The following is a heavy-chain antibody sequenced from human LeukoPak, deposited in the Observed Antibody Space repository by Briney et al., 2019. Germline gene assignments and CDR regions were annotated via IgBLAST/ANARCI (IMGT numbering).Heavy chain of an antibody. D-gene: IGHD3-10*01. CDR2: IYYSGST. CDR1: GGSINSGGYY. V-gene: IGHV4-31*03. Sequence: SQTLSLTCTVSGGSINSGGYYWSWIRQHPGKGLEWIGYIYYSGSTNYNPSLKSRVTISVDTSKNQFSLKLSSVTAADTAVYYCARQSLLNWFDPWGQGTLVTVSS. J-gene: IGHJ5*02. CDR3: ARQSLLNWFDP.